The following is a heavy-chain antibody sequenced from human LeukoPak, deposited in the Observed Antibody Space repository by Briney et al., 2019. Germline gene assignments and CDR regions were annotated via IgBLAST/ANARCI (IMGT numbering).Heavy chain of an antibody. CDR1: GITLSNYG. V-gene: IGHV3-23*01. J-gene: IGHJ4*02. D-gene: IGHD3/OR15-3a*01. Sequence: GGSLRLSCAVPGITLSNYGMSWIRQAPGKGLEWVAGISGSGGSTYYADSVKGRFTISRHNPKNTLYLQMNSLRAEDTAVYFCAKRGVVIRVILVGFHKEAYYFESWGQGALVTVSS. CDR3: AKRGVVIRVILVGFHKEAYYFES. CDR2: ISGSGGST.